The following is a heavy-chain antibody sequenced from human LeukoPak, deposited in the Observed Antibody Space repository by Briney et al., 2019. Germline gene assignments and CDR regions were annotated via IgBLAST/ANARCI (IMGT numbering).Heavy chain of an antibody. Sequence: ASVKVSCKASGYTFTGYKMHWVRQAPGQGLEWMGWINPNSGGTNYAQKFQGRVTMTRDTSISTAYMELSRLRSDDTAVYYCARGVKVDYYDSSGYYYVADYWGQGTLVTVSS. CDR2: INPNSGGT. D-gene: IGHD3-22*01. CDR1: GYTFTGYK. J-gene: IGHJ4*02. CDR3: ARGVKVDYYDSSGYYYVADY. V-gene: IGHV1-2*02.